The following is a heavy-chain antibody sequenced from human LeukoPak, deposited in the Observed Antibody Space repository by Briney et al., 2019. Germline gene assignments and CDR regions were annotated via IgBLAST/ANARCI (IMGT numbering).Heavy chain of an antibody. CDR2: ISGSGGST. Sequence: PGGTLRLSCAASGFTFSSYGMSWVRQAPGKGLEWVSAISGSGGSTYYADSVKGRFTISRDNSKNTLYLQMNSLRAEDTAVYYCARDLTPFDYGDYYDAFDIWGQGTMVTVSS. CDR1: GFTFSSYG. V-gene: IGHV3-23*01. CDR3: ARDLTPFDYGDYYDAFDI. D-gene: IGHD4-17*01. J-gene: IGHJ3*02.